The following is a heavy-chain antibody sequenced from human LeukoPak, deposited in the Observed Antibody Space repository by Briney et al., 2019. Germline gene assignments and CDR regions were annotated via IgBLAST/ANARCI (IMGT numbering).Heavy chain of an antibody. V-gene: IGHV3-21*01. Sequence: GGSLRLSCAASGFTFSSYSMNWVRQAPGKGLEWVSSISSSSSYIYYADSVKGRFTISRDNAKNSLYLQMNSLRAEDTAVYYCARDFSAVAGSFDYWGQGTLVTVSS. CDR2: ISSSSSYI. CDR1: GFTFSSYS. J-gene: IGHJ4*02. CDR3: ARDFSAVAGSFDY. D-gene: IGHD6-19*01.